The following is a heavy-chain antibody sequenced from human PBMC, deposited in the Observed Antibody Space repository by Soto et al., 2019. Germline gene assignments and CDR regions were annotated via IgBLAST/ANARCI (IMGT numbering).Heavy chain of an antibody. CDR1: GGSFSGYY. D-gene: IGHD1-26*01. V-gene: IGHV4-34*01. Sequence: SETLSLTCAVYGGSFSGYYWSWIRQPPGKGLEWIGEINHSGSTNYNPSLKSRVTISVDTSKNQFSLKLSSVTAADTAVYYCARGMGAYRHHNWFDPWGQGTLVTVSS. J-gene: IGHJ5*02. CDR2: INHSGST. CDR3: ARGMGAYRHHNWFDP.